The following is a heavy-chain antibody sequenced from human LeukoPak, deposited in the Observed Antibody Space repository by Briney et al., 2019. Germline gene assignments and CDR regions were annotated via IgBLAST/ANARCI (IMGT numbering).Heavy chain of an antibody. D-gene: IGHD6-19*01. CDR1: GGPVSSGSYY. CDR3: ARVRDSSGWYGGDY. Sequence: PSETLSLTCTVSGGPVSSGSYYWSWIRQPPGKGLEWIGYIYYSGSTNYNPSLKSRVTISVDTSKNQFSLKLSSVTAADTAVYYCARVRDSSGWYGGDYWGQGTLVTVSS. CDR2: IYYSGST. V-gene: IGHV4-61*01. J-gene: IGHJ4*02.